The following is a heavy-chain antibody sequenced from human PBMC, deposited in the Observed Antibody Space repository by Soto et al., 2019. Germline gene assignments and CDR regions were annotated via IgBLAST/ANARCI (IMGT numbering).Heavy chain of an antibody. CDR1: GFTFSSYW. Sequence: EVQLVESGGGLVQPGGSPRLSCAASGFTFSSYWMHWVRQAPGKGLVWVSRINSDGSSTSYADSVKGRFTISRDNAKNTLYLQMNSLRAEDTAVYYCATSGATTVDFDYWGQGTLVTVSS. CDR3: ATSGATTVDFDY. D-gene: IGHD1-26*01. J-gene: IGHJ4*02. V-gene: IGHV3-74*01. CDR2: INSDGSST.